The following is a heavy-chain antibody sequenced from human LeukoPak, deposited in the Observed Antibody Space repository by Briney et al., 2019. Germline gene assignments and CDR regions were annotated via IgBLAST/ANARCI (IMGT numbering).Heavy chain of an antibody. J-gene: IGHJ4*02. CDR3: AREGGSGSYGYDY. CDR2: IYSAGST. D-gene: IGHD3-10*01. Sequence: GSLRLSCAASGFTVSTNYISWVRQAPGKGLEWVSVIYSAGSTYYADSVKGRFTIPRDNSKNTVYLQMNSLRPDDTAVYYCAREGGSGSYGYDYWGQGTLVTVSS. V-gene: IGHV3-66*02. CDR1: GFTVSTNY.